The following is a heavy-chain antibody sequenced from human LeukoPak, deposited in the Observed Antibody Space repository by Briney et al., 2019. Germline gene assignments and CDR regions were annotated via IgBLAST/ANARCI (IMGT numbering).Heavy chain of an antibody. CDR3: ARDHYDSSGSDY. CDR1: GFTVSSNY. CDR2: IYSGSST. D-gene: IGHD3-22*01. Sequence: PGGSLRLSCAASGFTVSSNYMSWVRQAPGKGLEWVSVIYSGSSTYYADSVKGRFTISRDNSKNTLYLQMNSLRAEDTAVYYCARDHYDSSGSDYWGQGTLVTVSS. J-gene: IGHJ4*02. V-gene: IGHV3-53*01.